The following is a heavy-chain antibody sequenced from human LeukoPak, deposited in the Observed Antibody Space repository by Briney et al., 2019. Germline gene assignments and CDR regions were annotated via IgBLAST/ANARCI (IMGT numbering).Heavy chain of an antibody. CDR3: ARGWITAGAYYDY. CDR1: GFTFSSYW. V-gene: IGHV3-74*01. D-gene: IGHD6-13*01. J-gene: IGHJ4*02. CDR2: IHSDGSST. Sequence: GGSLRLSCAASGFTFSSYWMHWVRQAPGKGLVWVSRIHSDGSSTSYADSVKGRSTMSRDNAKNTLYLQMNSLRAEDTAVYYCARGWITAGAYYDYWGQGTLVTVSS.